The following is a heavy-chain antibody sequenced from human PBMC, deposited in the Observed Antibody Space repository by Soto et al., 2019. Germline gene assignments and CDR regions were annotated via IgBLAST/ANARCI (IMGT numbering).Heavy chain of an antibody. V-gene: IGHV3-33*01. J-gene: IGHJ4*02. Sequence: QVQLVESGGGVVQPGTSLRLSCAASGFTSSRHGMHCVRQTPGKGLEWLAVILDDASGHWYADSVKGRFTISRDNFENTLYLQMNGLRLEETAMYYCARDDDYPDNGFDCWGQGTLVTVSS. CDR1: GFTSSRHG. D-gene: IGHD4-17*01. CDR3: ARDDDYPDNGFDC. CDR2: ILDDASGH.